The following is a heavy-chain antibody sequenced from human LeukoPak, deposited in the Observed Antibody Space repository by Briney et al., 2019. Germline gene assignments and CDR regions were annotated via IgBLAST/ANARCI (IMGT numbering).Heavy chain of an antibody. V-gene: IGHV3-53*01. CDR1: GFTVTDNY. Sequence: PGGSLRLSCAASGFTVTDNYMNWVRQSSGKGLEWVSVIYGGGDTNYADSVKGRFIISRDTSKNTVSLQMSSLRADDTAVYYCARDLSYSRDDAFDLWGQGTMVTVSS. D-gene: IGHD3-22*01. CDR2: IYGGGDT. CDR3: ARDLSYSRDDAFDL. J-gene: IGHJ3*01.